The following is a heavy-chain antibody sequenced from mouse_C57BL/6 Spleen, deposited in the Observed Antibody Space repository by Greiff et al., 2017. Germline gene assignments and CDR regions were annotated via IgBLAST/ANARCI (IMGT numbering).Heavy chain of an antibody. CDR1: GYAFSSSW. J-gene: IGHJ2*01. V-gene: IGHV1-82*01. Sequence: VQLQQSGPELVKPGASVTISCKASGYAFSSSWMNWVKQRPGKGLEWIGRIYPGDGDTTYNGKFKGKATLTADKTSSTAFMQLSSLTSEDSAVFFCARGVWSFDYWGQGTTLTVSS. CDR3: ARGVWSFDY. D-gene: IGHD2-10*02. CDR2: IYPGDGDT.